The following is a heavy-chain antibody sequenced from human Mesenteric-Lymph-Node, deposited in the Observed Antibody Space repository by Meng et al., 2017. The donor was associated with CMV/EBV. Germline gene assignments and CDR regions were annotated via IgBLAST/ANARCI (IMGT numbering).Heavy chain of an antibody. CDR2: IKQDGSEK. CDR1: GFTVRSNE. V-gene: IGHV3-7*01. J-gene: IGHJ6*02. Sequence: GESLKISCAAAGFTVRSNEMTWVRQAPGKGLEWVANIKQDGSEKYYVDSVKGRFTISRDNAKNSLYLQMNSLRAEDTAVYYCARDLTVGFSPIYYYYGMDVWGQGTTVTVSS. D-gene: IGHD3-9*01. CDR3: ARDLTVGFSPIYYYYGMDV.